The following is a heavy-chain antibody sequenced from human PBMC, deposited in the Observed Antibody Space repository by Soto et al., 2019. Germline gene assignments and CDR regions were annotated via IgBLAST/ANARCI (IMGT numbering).Heavy chain of an antibody. CDR2: ISGSGGST. J-gene: IGHJ6*02. D-gene: IGHD3-3*01. Sequence: GGSLRLSCVASGFTFSRYVMTWVRQAPGKGLEWVSAISGSGGSTYYADSVKGRFTISRDNSKNTLYLQMNSLRAEDTAVYYCAKNRRAIWSGYYNGMDVWGQGTTVTVSS. CDR1: GFTFSRYV. V-gene: IGHV3-23*01. CDR3: AKNRRAIWSGYYNGMDV.